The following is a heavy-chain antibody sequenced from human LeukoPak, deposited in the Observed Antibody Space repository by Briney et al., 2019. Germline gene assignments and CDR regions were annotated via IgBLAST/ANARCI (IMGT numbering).Heavy chain of an antibody. Sequence: ASVKVSCKTSGYTFTGYYVHWVRQAPGQGLEWMGWMNPKSGGTNYAQKFEARVTMSRDTSISTAYMELSSLTSDDTAVYYCARVIGFGELSLGYWGQGTLVTVSS. V-gene: IGHV1-2*02. CDR2: MNPKSGGT. CDR3: ARVIGFGELSLGY. D-gene: IGHD3-10*01. J-gene: IGHJ4*02. CDR1: GYTFTGYY.